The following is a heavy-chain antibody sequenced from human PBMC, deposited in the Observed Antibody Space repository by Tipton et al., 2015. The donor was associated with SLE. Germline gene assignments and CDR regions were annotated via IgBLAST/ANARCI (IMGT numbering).Heavy chain of an antibody. CDR3: ARGGGCSSTSCYRGHQRYYYRYMDV. Sequence: TLSLTCTVSGGSISGYYWSWIRQPPGKGLEWIGHFYYSGSANYNPSLKSRVAISVDTSKNQFSLRLSSVTAADTAVYYCARGGGCSSTSCYRGHQRYYYRYMDVWGKGTTVTVSS. J-gene: IGHJ6*03. V-gene: IGHV4-59*01. D-gene: IGHD2-2*01. CDR2: FYYSGSA. CDR1: GGSISGYY.